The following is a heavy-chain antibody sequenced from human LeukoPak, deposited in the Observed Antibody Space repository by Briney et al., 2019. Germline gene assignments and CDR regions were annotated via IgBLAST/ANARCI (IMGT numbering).Heavy chain of an antibody. CDR2: IIPIFGTA. J-gene: IGHJ6*03. CDR3: AGPIVVVPAAISSYYYMDV. CDR1: GGTFSSYT. Sequence: SVKVSCKASGGTFSSYTISWVRQAPGQGLEWMGRIIPIFGTANYAQKFQGRVTITADESTSTAYMELSSLRSEDTAVYYCAGPIVVVPAAISSYYYMDVWGKGTTVTVSS. D-gene: IGHD2-2*01. V-gene: IGHV1-69*13.